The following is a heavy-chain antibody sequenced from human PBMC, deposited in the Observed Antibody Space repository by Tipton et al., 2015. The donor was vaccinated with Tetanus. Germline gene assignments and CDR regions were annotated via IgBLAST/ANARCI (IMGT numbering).Heavy chain of an antibody. D-gene: IGHD1-14*01. V-gene: IGHV4-59*01. J-gene: IGHJ4*02. CDR2: IYYSGST. CDR3: ARGTGDY. CDR1: GGSISSYY. Sequence: QLVQSGPEVKPSETLSLTCTVSGGSISSYYWSWIRQPPGKGLEWIGYIYYSGSTNYNPSLKSRVTISVNTSKNQSSLKLSSVTAADTAVYYCARGTGDYWGQGTLVTVSS.